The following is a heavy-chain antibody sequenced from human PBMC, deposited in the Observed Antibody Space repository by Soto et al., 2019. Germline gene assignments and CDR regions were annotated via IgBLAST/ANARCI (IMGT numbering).Heavy chain of an antibody. Sequence: GDSVKASCRVSGCTLTELSMHWVRQAPGKGLEWMGGFDPEDGETIYAQKFQGRVTMTEDTSTDTAYMELSSLRSEDTAVYYCARRYVRDAFDIWGQGTMVTVSS. CDR2: FDPEDGET. D-gene: IGHD1-1*01. J-gene: IGHJ3*02. CDR3: ARRYVRDAFDI. CDR1: GCTLTELS. V-gene: IGHV1-24*01.